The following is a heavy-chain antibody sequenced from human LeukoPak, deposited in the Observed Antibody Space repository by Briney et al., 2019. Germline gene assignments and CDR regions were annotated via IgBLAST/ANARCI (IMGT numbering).Heavy chain of an antibody. CDR1: GGSISSSSYY. D-gene: IGHD1-1*01. J-gene: IGHJ3*02. V-gene: IGHV4-39*07. Sequence: SETLSLTCIVSGGSISSSSYYWGWIRQPPGKGLEWIGSIYYSGSTYYNPSLKSRVTVSVDTSKNQFSLKLSSVTAADTAVYYCAAFLLQQINVFDIWGQGTMVTVSS. CDR2: IYYSGST. CDR3: AAFLLQQINVFDI.